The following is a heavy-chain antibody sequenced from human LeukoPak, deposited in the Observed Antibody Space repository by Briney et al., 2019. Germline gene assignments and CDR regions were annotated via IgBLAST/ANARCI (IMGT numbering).Heavy chain of an antibody. J-gene: IGHJ5*02. CDR3: AWGDHWFDP. CDR1: GGSISSYY. CDR2: IYYSGST. Sequence: LETLSLTCTVSGGSISSYYWTWIRQPPGKGLEWIGYIYYSGSTNYNPSLKSRVTISVDTSKNQFSLKLSSVTAADTAVYYCAWGDHWFDPWGQGTLVTVSS. D-gene: IGHD3-16*01. V-gene: IGHV4-59*12.